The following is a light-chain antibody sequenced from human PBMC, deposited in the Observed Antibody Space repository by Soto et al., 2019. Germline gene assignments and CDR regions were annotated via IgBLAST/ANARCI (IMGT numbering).Light chain of an antibody. CDR3: SPHTITNTGL. CDR1: STHIGGYNF. Sequence: QSALIQPPSVSGSLGQSITISCAGTSTHIGGYNFVSWYQQHPGKAPKLIIYEVNNRPSGISHRFSGSKSGDTASLTISGLQADDEADYYCSPHTITNTGLFGTGTKVTVL. J-gene: IGLJ1*01. V-gene: IGLV2-14*03. CDR2: EVN.